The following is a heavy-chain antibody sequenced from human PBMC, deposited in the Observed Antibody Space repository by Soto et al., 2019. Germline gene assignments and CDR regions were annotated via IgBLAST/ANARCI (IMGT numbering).Heavy chain of an antibody. CDR3: AVPGSGYFDY. Sequence: SETLSLTCALSGASIGTNNWWSWDRQPPGKGLEWIGEVYHSGTTNCNPSLKSRVTISIDKSKNQFSLTLTSMAAADTSLYYCAVPGSGYFDYWSQVTLVTVSS. CDR2: VYHSGTT. CDR1: GASIGTNNW. V-gene: IGHV4-4*02. J-gene: IGHJ4*02. D-gene: IGHD1-26*01.